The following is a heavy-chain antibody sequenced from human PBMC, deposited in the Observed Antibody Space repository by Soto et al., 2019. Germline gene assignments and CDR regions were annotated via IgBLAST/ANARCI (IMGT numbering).Heavy chain of an antibody. CDR2: VHISGHS. CDR3: ARVRQGCSANNCYFDP. D-gene: IGHD1-1*01. V-gene: IGHV4-4*02. J-gene: IGHJ5*01. Sequence: QVHLQESGPGLVAPSGTLSLTCTLSGGSVRAPDWWNWVRQSPDKGLEWIAEVHISGHSNYNPSLSSRVSVSIDSSKNLFYLNLKSVTAADTAIYYCARVRQGCSANNCYFDPWGQGTQVTISS. CDR1: GGSVRAPDW.